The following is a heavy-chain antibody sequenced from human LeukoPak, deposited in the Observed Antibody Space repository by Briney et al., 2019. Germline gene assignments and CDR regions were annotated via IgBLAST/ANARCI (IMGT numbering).Heavy chain of an antibody. V-gene: IGHV4-34*01. Sequence: SETLSLTCAVYGGSFSGYYWSWIRQPPGKGLEWIGEINHSGSTNYNPSLTSRVTISVDTSKNQFSLKLSSVTAADTAVYYCARGLAAAGFDYWGQGTLVTVSS. J-gene: IGHJ4*02. CDR1: GGSFSGYY. CDR2: INHSGST. CDR3: ARGLAAAGFDY. D-gene: IGHD6-13*01.